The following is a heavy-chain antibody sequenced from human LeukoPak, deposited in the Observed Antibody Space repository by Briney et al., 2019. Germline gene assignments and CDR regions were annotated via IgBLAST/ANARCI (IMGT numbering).Heavy chain of an antibody. CDR2: IRYDGSNK. Sequence: GGSLRLSCAASGFTFSSYGMHWVRQAPGKGLEWVAFIRYDGSNKYYADSVKGRFTISRDNSKNSLYLQMNSLRAEDTAVYYCARESRRYFDWFRLDYYYYYMDVWGKGTTVTISS. D-gene: IGHD3-9*01. CDR1: GFTFSSYG. CDR3: ARESRRYFDWFRLDYYYYYMDV. V-gene: IGHV3-30*02. J-gene: IGHJ6*03.